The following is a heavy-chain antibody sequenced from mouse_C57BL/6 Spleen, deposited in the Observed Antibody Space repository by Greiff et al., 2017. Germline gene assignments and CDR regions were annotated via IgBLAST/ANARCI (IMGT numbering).Heavy chain of an antibody. Sequence: QVQLQQSGPELVKPGASVKISCKASGYAFSSSWMNWVKQRPGKGLEWIGRIYPGDGDPNYNGKFKGKATLTADKSSSTAYMQLSSLTSEDSAVYFCARRGTTVVEGYWYCDVWGTGTTVTVSS. V-gene: IGHV1-82*01. CDR3: ARRGTTVVEGYWYCDV. CDR1: GYAFSSSW. J-gene: IGHJ1*03. D-gene: IGHD1-1*01. CDR2: IYPGDGDP.